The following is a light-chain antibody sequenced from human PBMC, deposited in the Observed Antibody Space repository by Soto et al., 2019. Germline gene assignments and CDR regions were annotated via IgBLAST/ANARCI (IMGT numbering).Light chain of an antibody. Sequence: EIVLTQSPGTLSLFPGERATLSCRASQSITSNYVAWYQQKPGQAPRLLIYAASRRATGIPDRFSGGGSGTDFTLTISRLEPEDSEVYYCQQYRDPPRALGQGTKVDIK. CDR1: QSITSNY. CDR2: AAS. CDR3: QQYRDPPRA. V-gene: IGKV3-20*01. J-gene: IGKJ1*01.